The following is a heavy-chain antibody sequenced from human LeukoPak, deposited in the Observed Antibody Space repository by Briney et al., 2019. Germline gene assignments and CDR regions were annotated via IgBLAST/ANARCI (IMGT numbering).Heavy chain of an antibody. Sequence: ASVKVSCKASGYTFTSYSVHWVRQAPGQGLEWMGIINPNGGSTIYAQKFQGRVTMTRDTSTSTVYMDLTSLRSEDTAVYYCARGGMVRDRRHFQFDHWGQGTLVTVSS. CDR3: ARGGMVRDRRHFQFDH. D-gene: IGHD3-10*01. CDR1: GYTFTSYS. CDR2: INPNGGST. V-gene: IGHV1-46*01. J-gene: IGHJ4*02.